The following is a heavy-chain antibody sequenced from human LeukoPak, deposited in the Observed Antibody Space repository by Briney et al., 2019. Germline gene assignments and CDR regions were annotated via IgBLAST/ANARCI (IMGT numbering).Heavy chain of an antibody. CDR1: GFTFSSYA. Sequence: GGSLRLSCAASGFTFSSYAMHWVRQAPGKGLEYVSAISSNGGSTYYANSVKGRFTISRDNSKNTLFLQMGSLRAEDMAGSYCARDWSSSWYSAFDIWGQGTMGTVSS. D-gene: IGHD6-13*01. J-gene: IGHJ3*02. CDR3: ARDWSSSWYSAFDI. V-gene: IGHV3-64*01. CDR2: ISSNGGST.